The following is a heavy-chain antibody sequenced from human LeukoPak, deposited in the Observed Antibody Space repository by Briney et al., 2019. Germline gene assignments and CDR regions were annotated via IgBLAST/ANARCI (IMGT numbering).Heavy chain of an antibody. D-gene: IGHD6-19*01. Sequence: SETLSLTCTVSGGSITSYYWSWIRQPPGKGLEWIGYIDYSGSTNYNPSLKSRVTISIDTSKNQFPLKLNSVTAADTAVYYCARRGYSSGWYWFDPWGQGTLVTVSS. J-gene: IGHJ5*02. CDR1: GGSITSYY. CDR2: IDYSGST. CDR3: ARRGYSSGWYWFDP. V-gene: IGHV4-59*08.